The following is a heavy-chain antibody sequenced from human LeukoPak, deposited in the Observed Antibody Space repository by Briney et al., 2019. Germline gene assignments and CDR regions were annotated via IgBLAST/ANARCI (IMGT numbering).Heavy chain of an antibody. D-gene: IGHD2/OR15-2a*01. CDR1: GGSISSGDYY. V-gene: IGHV4-39*01. Sequence: SETLSLTCTVSGGSISSGDYYWSWIRQPPGKGLEWIGTIFYGGSTYYNPSLRSRVTISVDTSKNQFSLNLSSVTAADTAVYYCVTRRPSMAFGYWGQGTLVTVSS. CDR2: IFYGGST. J-gene: IGHJ4*02. CDR3: VTRRPSMAFGY.